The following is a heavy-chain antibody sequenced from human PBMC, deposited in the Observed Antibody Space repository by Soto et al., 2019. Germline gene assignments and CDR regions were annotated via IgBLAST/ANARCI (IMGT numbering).Heavy chain of an antibody. CDR3: ARHSDPFTWFDP. V-gene: IGHV4-59*08. Sequence: SETLSLTCTVSGGSISSYYWSWIRQPPGKGLEWIGYIYYSGSTNYNPSLKSRVTISVDTSKNQFSLKLSSVTAADTAAYYCARHSDPFTWFDPWGQGTLVTVSS. J-gene: IGHJ5*02. CDR1: GGSISSYY. CDR2: IYYSGST.